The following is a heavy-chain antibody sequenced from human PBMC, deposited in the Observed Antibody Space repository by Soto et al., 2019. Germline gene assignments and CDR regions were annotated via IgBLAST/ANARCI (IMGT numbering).Heavy chain of an antibody. D-gene: IGHD3-9*01. CDR1: GFSLNTRGVG. J-gene: IGHJ4*02. V-gene: IGHV2-5*02. CDR2: ISWDGEK. CDR3: AHRRGDLLTVHYYFDY. Sequence: QITLKESGPTLVKPTQTLTLTCTFSGFSLNTRGVGVGWIRQPPGKALGWLALISWDGEKRYSPSLKSRLTITKDTSEYQVVLTMTNMDPVDTATYYCAHRRGDLLTVHYYFDYWGQGTLVTVSS.